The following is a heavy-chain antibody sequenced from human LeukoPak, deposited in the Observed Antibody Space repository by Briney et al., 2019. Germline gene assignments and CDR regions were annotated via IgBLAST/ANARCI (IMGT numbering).Heavy chain of an antibody. J-gene: IGHJ4*02. CDR3: AKVEQWQYFDY. CDR1: GFTFRSYA. Sequence: GGSLRLSCAASGFTFRSYAMSWVRQAPGKGLEWVSGLSGSGVSTYYADSVKGRFTISRDSSKNTLYLQMNSLRVEDTAVYYCAKVEQWQYFDYWGQGTLVTVSS. D-gene: IGHD6-19*01. V-gene: IGHV3-23*01. CDR2: LSGSGVST.